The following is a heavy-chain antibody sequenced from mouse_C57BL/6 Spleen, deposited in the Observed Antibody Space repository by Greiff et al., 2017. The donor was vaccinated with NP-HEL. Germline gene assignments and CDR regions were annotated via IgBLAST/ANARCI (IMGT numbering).Heavy chain of an antibody. CDR2: IHPNSGSA. D-gene: IGHD2-3*01. Sequence: VQLQQPGAELVKPGASVKLSCKASGYTFTTYWMHWVKQRPGQGLEWIGMIHPNSGSANYNEKFKSKATLTVDKSSSTAYMQLSSLTSEDSAVCYCARRQDGYFPYWGQGTLVTVSA. CDR3: ARRQDGYFPY. CDR1: GYTFTTYW. J-gene: IGHJ3*01. V-gene: IGHV1-64*01.